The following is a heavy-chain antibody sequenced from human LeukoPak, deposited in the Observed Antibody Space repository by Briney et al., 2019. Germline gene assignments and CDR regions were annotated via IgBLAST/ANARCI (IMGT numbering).Heavy chain of an antibody. CDR3: ARDLGSLYDSSGYLDY. CDR1: GFTFSSYS. D-gene: IGHD3-22*01. CDR2: ISSSSSTI. J-gene: IGHJ4*02. Sequence: PGGSLRLSCAASGFTFSSYSMNWVRQAPGKGLEWVSYISSSSSTIYYADSVKGRFTISRDNAKNSLYLQMNSLRAEDTAVYYCARDLGSLYDSSGYLDYWGQGTLVTVSS. V-gene: IGHV3-48*04.